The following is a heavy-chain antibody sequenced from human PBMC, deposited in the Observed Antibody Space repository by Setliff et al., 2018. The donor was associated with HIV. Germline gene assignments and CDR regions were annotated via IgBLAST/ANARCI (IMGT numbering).Heavy chain of an antibody. V-gene: IGHV4-39*01. CDR1: GGSISSSSYY. J-gene: IGHJ3*02. CDR2: IYYSGST. CDR3: ASFGEGPTSRRAFDI. Sequence: TLSLTCTVSGGSISSSSYYWGWIRQPPGKGLEWIGSIYYSGSTYYNPSLKSRVTISVDTSKNQFSLKLSSVTAADTAVYYCASFGEGPTSRRAFDIWGQGTMVTVSS. D-gene: IGHD3-16*01.